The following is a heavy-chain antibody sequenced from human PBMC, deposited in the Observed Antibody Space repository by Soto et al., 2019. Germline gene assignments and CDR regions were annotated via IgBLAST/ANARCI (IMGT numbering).Heavy chain of an antibody. Sequence: GASVKVSCKVSGYTLTELSMHWVRQAPGKGLEWMGGFDPEDGETIYAQKFHGRVTMTEDTSTDTAYMELSSLRSEDTSVYYCATSPILYCGGDCYSFDYCGQGTLVTVSS. J-gene: IGHJ4*02. CDR3: ATSPILYCGGDCYSFDY. CDR2: FDPEDGET. CDR1: GYTLTELS. D-gene: IGHD2-21*02. V-gene: IGHV1-24*01.